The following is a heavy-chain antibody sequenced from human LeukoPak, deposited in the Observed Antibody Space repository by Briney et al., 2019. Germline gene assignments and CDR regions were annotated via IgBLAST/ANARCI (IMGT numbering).Heavy chain of an antibody. D-gene: IGHD1-1*01. V-gene: IGHV3-30-3*01. CDR3: ARELEPRSPDFYYYGMDV. Sequence: GGSLRLSCAASGFTFSSSLMHWVRQAPGKGLEWVAVVSYDGINKYYADFVEARFPISRDNSKNTVFLELNSLRPEDTAVYYCARELEPRSPDFYYYGMDVWGQGTTVIVSS. J-gene: IGHJ6*02. CDR2: VSYDGINK. CDR1: GFTFSSSL.